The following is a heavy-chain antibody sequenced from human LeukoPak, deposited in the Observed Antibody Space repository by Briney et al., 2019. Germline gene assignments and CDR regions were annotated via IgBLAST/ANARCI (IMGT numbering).Heavy chain of an antibody. CDR3: AKGPNYDILTGWRKTHNAFDI. V-gene: IGHV3-23*01. CDR2: ISGSGDRI. CDR1: GFTFSSYG. Sequence: GGSLRLSCAASGFTFSSYGMDWVRRAPGKGLEWVSGISGSGDRIFYADSVKGRFTISRDNSKNTLYLQMNSLRAEDTAVYYCAKGPNYDILTGWRKTHNAFDIWGQGTMVTVSP. J-gene: IGHJ3*02. D-gene: IGHD3-9*01.